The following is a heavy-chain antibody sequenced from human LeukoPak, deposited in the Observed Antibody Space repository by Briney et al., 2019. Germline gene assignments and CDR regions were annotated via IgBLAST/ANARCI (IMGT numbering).Heavy chain of an antibody. D-gene: IGHD2-2*01. CDR1: GCTFSSYA. J-gene: IGHJ4*02. V-gene: IGHV1-69*06. Sequence: ASVKVSCKASGCTFSSYAISWVRQAPGQGLEWKGGIIPIFGTANYAQKFQGRVTITADKSTSTAYMELSSLRSEDTAVYYCATPRYCSSTSCYALMDWGQGTLVTVSS. CDR3: ATPRYCSSTSCYALMD. CDR2: IIPIFGTA.